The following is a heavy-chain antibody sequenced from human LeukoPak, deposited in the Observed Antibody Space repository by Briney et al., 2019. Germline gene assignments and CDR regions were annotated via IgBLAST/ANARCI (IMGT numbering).Heavy chain of an antibody. Sequence: SETLSLTCTVSGGSISSYYWSWIRQPPGKGLEWIGYIYYSGSTNYNPSLKSRVTISVDTSKNQFSLKLSSVTAADTAVYYCARGGMDYYDSSGYYFDYWGQGTLVTVSS. CDR3: ARGGMDYYDSSGYYFDY. V-gene: IGHV4-59*01. CDR2: IYYSGST. D-gene: IGHD3-22*01. J-gene: IGHJ4*02. CDR1: GGSISSYY.